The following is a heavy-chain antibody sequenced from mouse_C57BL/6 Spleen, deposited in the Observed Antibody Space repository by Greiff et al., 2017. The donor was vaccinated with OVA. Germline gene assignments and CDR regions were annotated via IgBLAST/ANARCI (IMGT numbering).Heavy chain of an antibody. CDR2: INPSTGGT. V-gene: IGHV1-42*01. D-gene: IGHD2-3*01. Sequence: EVQLQQSGPELVKPGASVKISCKASGYSFTGYYMNWVKQSPEKSLEWIGEINPSTGGTTYNQKFKAKATLTVDKSSSTAYMQLKSLTSEDSAVYYCARWGGYYDYYAMDYWGQGTSVTVSS. CDR3: ARWGGYYDYYAMDY. CDR1: GYSFTGYY. J-gene: IGHJ4*01.